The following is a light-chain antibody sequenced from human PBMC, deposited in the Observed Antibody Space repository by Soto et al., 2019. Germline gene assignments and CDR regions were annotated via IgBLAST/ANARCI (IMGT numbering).Light chain of an antibody. CDR1: QDITNY. V-gene: IGKV1-33*01. CDR3: QKYNTAPLT. J-gene: IGKJ4*01. Sequence: DIQMTQSPSSLSASAGDRVTITCQASQDITNYLNWYQQKPGKAPKLLISDASKLEPGVPSRFSGSGSGTDFTFTISSLQPEDIATYYCQKYNTAPLTFGGGTKVEI. CDR2: DAS.